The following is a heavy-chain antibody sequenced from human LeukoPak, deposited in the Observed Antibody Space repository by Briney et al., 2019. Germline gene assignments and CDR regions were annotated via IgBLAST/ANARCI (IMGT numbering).Heavy chain of an antibody. D-gene: IGHD5-24*01. V-gene: IGHV1-2*02. CDR1: VYTFTNYA. J-gene: IGHJ4*02. CDR3: ARDRYGDGFAHFDY. Sequence: ASVTVSCKSSVYTFTNYAMHWVRQAPGQGPEWMGWITPSGGTNYPQKIQGRVAITNDTSISTAYMYLSRLTSDDTAVYYCARDRYGDGFAHFDYWGQGALVTVSS. CDR2: ITPSGGT.